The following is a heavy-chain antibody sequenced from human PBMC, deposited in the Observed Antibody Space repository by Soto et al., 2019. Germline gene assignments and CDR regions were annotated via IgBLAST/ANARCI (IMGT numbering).Heavy chain of an antibody. Sequence: VGSLILSCAASGFTFSSYGMSWVRQAPGKGLEWVANIKQDGSEKYYVDSVKGRFTISRDNAKNSLYLQMNSLRAEDTAVYYCARRIGGVVPAALYYYGMDVWGQGTTVTVSS. CDR2: IKQDGSEK. CDR1: GFTFSSYG. CDR3: ARRIGGVVPAALYYYGMDV. J-gene: IGHJ6*02. V-gene: IGHV3-7*03. D-gene: IGHD2-2*01.